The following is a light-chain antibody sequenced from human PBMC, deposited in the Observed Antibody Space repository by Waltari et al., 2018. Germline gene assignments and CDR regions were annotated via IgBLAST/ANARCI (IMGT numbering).Light chain of an antibody. CDR3: SSYTSSSTLGV. V-gene: IGLV2-14*01. Sequence: QSALTQPASVSGSPGQSITISCTGTSSDVGGYNYVSWYQQHPGKAPKLMIYDVSNRPSGVSKRFSGAKSGNTASLTMSGLQAEDEADYYCSSYTSSSTLGVFGGGTKLTVL. CDR2: DVS. J-gene: IGLJ2*01. CDR1: SSDVGGYNY.